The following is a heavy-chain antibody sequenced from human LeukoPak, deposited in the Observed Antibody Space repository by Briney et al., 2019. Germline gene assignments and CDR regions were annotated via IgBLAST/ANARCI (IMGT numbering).Heavy chain of an antibody. CDR2: ISSNGGST. V-gene: IGHV3-64*01. Sequence: PGGSLRLSCAASGFTFSNYAMHWVRQAPGKGLEYVSAISSNGGSTYYANSVKGRFTISRDNSKNTLYLQMNSLRAEDTAVYYCAKDRRFGIGVVITLDYWGQGTLVTVSS. D-gene: IGHD3-3*01. J-gene: IGHJ4*02. CDR3: AKDRRFGIGVVITLDY. CDR1: GFTFSNYA.